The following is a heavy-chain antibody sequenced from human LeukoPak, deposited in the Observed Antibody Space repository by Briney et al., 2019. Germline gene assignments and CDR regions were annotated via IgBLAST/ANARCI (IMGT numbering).Heavy chain of an antibody. Sequence: ASVKVSCKASGYTFTSYAMNWVRQAPGQGLEWMGIINPSDGNTRYAQKFQGRVAMTRDTSTSTVYMELSSLISEDTAVYYCAREGKGIVDSSGYHFDHWGQEILVTVSS. J-gene: IGHJ4*02. D-gene: IGHD3-22*01. V-gene: IGHV1-46*01. CDR3: AREGKGIVDSSGYHFDH. CDR1: GYTFTSYA. CDR2: INPSDGNT.